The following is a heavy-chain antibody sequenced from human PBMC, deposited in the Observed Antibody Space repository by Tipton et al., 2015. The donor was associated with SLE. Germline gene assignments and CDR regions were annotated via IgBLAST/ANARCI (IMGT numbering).Heavy chain of an antibody. D-gene: IGHD7-27*01. CDR1: GYTFISYD. Sequence: QLVQSGAEVKKPGASVKVSCKASGYTFISYDINWVRQAPGQGLEWMGWMNPDTDQTGYPQKFQGRVTMTRDSSISTAYMELSSLRSDDTAVYYCSRSGDLDFWGQGTQVTVSS. CDR2: MNPDTDQT. V-gene: IGHV1-8*01. CDR3: SRSGDLDF. J-gene: IGHJ4*02.